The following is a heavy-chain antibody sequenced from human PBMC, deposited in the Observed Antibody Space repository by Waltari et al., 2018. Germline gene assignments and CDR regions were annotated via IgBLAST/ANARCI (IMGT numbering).Heavy chain of an antibody. J-gene: IGHJ6*02. CDR2: IYHSGGT. D-gene: IGHD1-7*01. Sequence: QVQLQESGPGLVKPSETLSLTCAVSGYSISSGYYWGWIRQPPGKGLEWIGSIYHSGGTYYNPSLKSRVTISVDTSKNQFSLKLSSVTAADTAVYYCGRQEELYGMDVWGQGTTVTVSS. CDR3: GRQEELYGMDV. CDR1: GYSISSGYY. V-gene: IGHV4-38-2*01.